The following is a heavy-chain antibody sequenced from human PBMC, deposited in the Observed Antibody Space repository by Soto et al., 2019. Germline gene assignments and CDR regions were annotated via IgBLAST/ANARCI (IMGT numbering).Heavy chain of an antibody. V-gene: IGHV4-39*01. J-gene: IGHJ6*03. Sequence: SETLSLTCTVSGGSISSSSYYWGWIRQPPGKGLEWIGSIYYSGSTYYNPSLKSRVTISVDTSKNQFSLKLSSVTAADTAVYYCARRSSSSSWYEYYMDVWGKGTTVTVSS. CDR2: IYYSGST. CDR3: ARRSSSSSWYEYYMDV. D-gene: IGHD6-13*01. CDR1: GGSISSSSYY.